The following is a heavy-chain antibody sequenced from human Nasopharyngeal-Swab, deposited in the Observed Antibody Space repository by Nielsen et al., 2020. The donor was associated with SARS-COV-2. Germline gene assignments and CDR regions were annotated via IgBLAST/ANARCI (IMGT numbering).Heavy chain of an antibody. J-gene: IGHJ4*02. CDR1: GFTFSSFG. CDR3: ARDAPAHYGAFY. D-gene: IGHD4-17*01. V-gene: IGHV3-30*03. CDR2: IAHDASNE. Sequence: SLRLSCAASGFTFSSFGMHWVRQAPGKGLEWVAFIAHDASNEYYGDSVKGRFSISRDSSKNTLYLQMDSLRGEDTAVYYCARDAPAHYGAFYWGRRTLVTVSS.